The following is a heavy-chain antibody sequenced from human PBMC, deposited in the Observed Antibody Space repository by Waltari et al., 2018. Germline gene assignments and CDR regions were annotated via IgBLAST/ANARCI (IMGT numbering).Heavy chain of an antibody. V-gene: IGHV3-48*03. Sequence: EVQLVESGGGLVQPGWSLRLSCSASGFTFSSYERNWFRQAAGKGLEWVSYISSSGSTIYYADSVKGRFTISRDNAKNSLYLQMNSLRAEDTAVYYCAREGTCSTSCYVPNSYGMDVWGQGTTVTVSS. CDR1: GFTFSSYE. CDR3: AREGTCSTSCYVPNSYGMDV. CDR2: ISSSGSTI. D-gene: IGHD2-2*01. J-gene: IGHJ6*02.